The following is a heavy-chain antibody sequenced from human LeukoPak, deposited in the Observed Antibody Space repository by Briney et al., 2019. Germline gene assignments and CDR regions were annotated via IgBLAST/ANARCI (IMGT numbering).Heavy chain of an antibody. J-gene: IGHJ4*02. Sequence: ASVKVSCKASGYTFSSYYMHWVRQAPGQGPEWMGTVNPVSGSTTYAQKFQGRVTMTRDMSTSTVYMEVSSLNSEDTAVYYCARDVFFRGYTTDYWGQGTLITVSS. CDR3: ARDVFFRGYTTDY. D-gene: IGHD1-1*01. V-gene: IGHV1-46*01. CDR2: VNPVSGST. CDR1: GYTFSSYY.